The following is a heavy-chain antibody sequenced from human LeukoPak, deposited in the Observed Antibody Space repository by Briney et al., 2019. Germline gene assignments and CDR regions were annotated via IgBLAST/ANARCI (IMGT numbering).Heavy chain of an antibody. V-gene: IGHV3-48*02. CDR3: ARALPGRALAPSRWFDP. J-gene: IGHJ5*02. D-gene: IGHD1-26*01. CDR2: IGRSGGAI. Sequence: GGSLRLSCAASGFTLSNYTMNWVRQAPGKGLEWVSYIGRSGGAIYYADSVKGRFTISRDNAKNSLYLQMNSLRDEDTAVYYCARALPGRALAPSRWFDPWGQGTLVTVSS. CDR1: GFTLSNYT.